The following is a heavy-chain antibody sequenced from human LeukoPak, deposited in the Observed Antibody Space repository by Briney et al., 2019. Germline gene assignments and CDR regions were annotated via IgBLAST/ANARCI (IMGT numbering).Heavy chain of an antibody. J-gene: IGHJ2*01. D-gene: IGHD2-8*01. Sequence: SETLSLTCTVSGGSINNFYWSWIRQPPGKGLEWLGYIYYTGTTNYSPSLKSRVTMSVDTSRDQFSLKLSSVTAADTAVYYCVRVYGRGGHSYDWYFDLWGRGALVSVSS. CDR3: VRVYGRGGHSYDWYFDL. CDR1: GGSINNFY. CDR2: IYYTGTT. V-gene: IGHV4-59*08.